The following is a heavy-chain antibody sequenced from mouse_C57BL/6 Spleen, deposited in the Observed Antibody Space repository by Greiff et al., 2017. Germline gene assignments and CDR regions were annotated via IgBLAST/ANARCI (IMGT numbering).Heavy chain of an antibody. J-gene: IGHJ3*01. Sequence: EVQRVESGGGLVQPKGSLKLSCAASGFTFNTYAMHWVRQAPGKGLEWVARIRSKSSNYATYYADSVKDRFTISRDDSQSMLYLQMNNLKTEDTAMYYCVRDGGYYGYDVAWFAYWGQGTLVTVSA. CDR1: GFTFNTYA. D-gene: IGHD2-2*01. V-gene: IGHV10-3*01. CDR2: IRSKSSNYAT. CDR3: VRDGGYYGYDVAWFAY.